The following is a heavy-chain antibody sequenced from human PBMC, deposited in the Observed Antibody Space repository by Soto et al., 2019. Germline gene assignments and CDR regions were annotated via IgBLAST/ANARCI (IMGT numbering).Heavy chain of an antibody. J-gene: IGHJ3*02. V-gene: IGHV4-59*01. CDR3: ARGGLAGYSGWGDFEI. Sequence: QVQLQESGPGLVKPSGTLSLTCTVSGGSINSYYWSWVRQPPGKGLEWIGYIYYTGTTNYNPSLKRRVTISVDTSMSQFSLHLKSVTAADTAVYYCARGGLAGYSGWGDFEIWGQGTMVTVSS. CDR2: IYYTGTT. D-gene: IGHD6-19*01. CDR1: GGSINSYY.